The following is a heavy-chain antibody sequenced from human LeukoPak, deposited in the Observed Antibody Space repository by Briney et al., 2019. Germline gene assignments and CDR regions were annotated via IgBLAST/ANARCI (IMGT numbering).Heavy chain of an antibody. CDR1: GFTFSSYA. Sequence: GRSLRLSCAASGFTFSSYAMHWVRQAPGKGLEWVAVISYDGSNKYYADSVKGRFTISRDNSKNTLYLQMYSLRAEDTAVYYCARGLVQGGRPATNALDYWGQGTLVTVSS. D-gene: IGHD1/OR15-1a*01. CDR3: ARGLVQGGRPATNALDY. CDR2: ISYDGSNK. J-gene: IGHJ4*02. V-gene: IGHV3-30*04.